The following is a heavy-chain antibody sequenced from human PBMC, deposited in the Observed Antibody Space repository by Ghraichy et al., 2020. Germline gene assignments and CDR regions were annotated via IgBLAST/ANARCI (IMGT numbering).Heavy chain of an antibody. V-gene: IGHV3-11*01. CDR2: ISSRSSTI. CDR1: GFAFSDYH. D-gene: IGHD3-3*01. J-gene: IGHJ1*01. Sequence: ETLRLSCAASGFAFSDYHMSWIRQAPGKGLEWISYISSRSSTIKYVESAKGRFTISRDNVKNSLYLEMNNLRLEDTAVYYCARGTLFGVRTLFNHWGQGTLVTVSS. CDR3: ARGTLFGVRTLFNH.